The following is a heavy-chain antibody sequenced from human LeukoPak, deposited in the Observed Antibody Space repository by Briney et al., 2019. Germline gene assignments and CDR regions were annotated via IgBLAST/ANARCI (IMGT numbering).Heavy chain of an antibody. CDR3: AREGSPIVVVTAISYNWFDP. Sequence: SETLSLTCTVSGGSISSYYWSWIRQPAGKGLEWIGRIYTSGSTNYNPSLKSRVTMSVDTSKNQFSLKLSSVTAADTAVYYCAREGSPIVVVTAISYNWFDPWGQGTLVTVSS. CDR2: IYTSGST. CDR1: GGSISSYY. D-gene: IGHD2-21*02. J-gene: IGHJ5*02. V-gene: IGHV4-4*07.